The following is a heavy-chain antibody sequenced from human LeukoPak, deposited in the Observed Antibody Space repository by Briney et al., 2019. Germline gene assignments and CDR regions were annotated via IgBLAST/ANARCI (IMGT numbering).Heavy chain of an antibody. D-gene: IGHD3-10*01. Sequence: SETLSLTCAVYGGSFSGYYWSWIRQPPGKGLEWIGEINHSGSTNYNPPLKSRVTISVDTSKNQFSLKLSSVTAADTAVYYCASSVYYYGSGSFDYWGQGTLVTVSS. CDR1: GGSFSGYY. CDR2: INHSGST. V-gene: IGHV4-34*01. CDR3: ASSVYYYGSGSFDY. J-gene: IGHJ4*02.